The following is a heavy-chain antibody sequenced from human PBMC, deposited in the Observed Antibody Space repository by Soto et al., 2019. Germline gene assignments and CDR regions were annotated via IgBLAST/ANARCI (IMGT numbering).Heavy chain of an antibody. CDR1: GFTLSTYG. CDR3: ARVLRYFDWDYAFDI. D-gene: IGHD3-9*01. CDR2: IWNDGSIK. J-gene: IGHJ3*02. Sequence: GGSLRLSCAASGFTLSTYGMHWVRQAPGKGLEWVAVIWNDGSIKYYADSLKGRFTISRDDSKNTLYLQMNSLRAEDTALYYCARVLRYFDWDYAFDIWGQGTMVTVSS. V-gene: IGHV3-33*01.